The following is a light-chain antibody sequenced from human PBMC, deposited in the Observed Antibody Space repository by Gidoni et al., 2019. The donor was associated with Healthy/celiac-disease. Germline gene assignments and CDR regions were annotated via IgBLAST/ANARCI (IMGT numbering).Light chain of an antibody. Sequence: EMVMTQSPATLSVSPGESVTLSCRASQRVGTHLAWYRQKPGQAHRLVIYYSSTRAAGIPARFSGSGSGTEFTLTISSLQSEDSAIYYCQHYSEWPPWTFGRGTMVEIK. CDR2: YSS. J-gene: IGKJ1*01. CDR1: QRVGTH. CDR3: QHYSEWPPWT. V-gene: IGKV3-15*01.